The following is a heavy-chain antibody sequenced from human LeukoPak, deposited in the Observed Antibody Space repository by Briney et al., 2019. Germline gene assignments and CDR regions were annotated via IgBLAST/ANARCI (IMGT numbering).Heavy chain of an antibody. J-gene: IGHJ4*02. CDR1: GGSISSYY. CDR2: IYYSGST. V-gene: IGHV4-59*01. Sequence: SETLSLTCTVSGGSISSYYWSCIRQPPGKGLEWIGYIYYSGSTNYNPSLKGRVTISVDTSKNQFSLTLSSVTAADTAVYYCARGQKYRNGYTVTELGSGYFDYWGQGTLVTVSS. CDR3: ARGQKYRNGYTVTELGSGYFDY. D-gene: IGHD5-18*01.